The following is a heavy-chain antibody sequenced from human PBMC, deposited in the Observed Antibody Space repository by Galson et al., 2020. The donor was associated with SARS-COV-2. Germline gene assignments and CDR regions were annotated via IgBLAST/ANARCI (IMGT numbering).Heavy chain of an antibody. J-gene: IGHJ4*02. CDR2: IYHSGIT. CDR1: GYSISSGYY. CDR3: ARVIDY. Sequence: SEPLSLTCDVSGYSISSGYYWAWIRPPPGKGLEWIGSIYHSGITYYNAALKRRVTISVDTSKNQFSLRLRSLTAADTAVYYCARVIDYWGQGTLVSVSS. V-gene: IGHV4-38-2*01.